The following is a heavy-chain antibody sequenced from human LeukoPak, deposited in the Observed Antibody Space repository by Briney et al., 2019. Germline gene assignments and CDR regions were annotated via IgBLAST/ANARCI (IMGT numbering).Heavy chain of an antibody. D-gene: IGHD2/OR15-2a*01. J-gene: IGHJ6*03. CDR1: GFSFRASS. CDR3: AKIKGPSLSTCYMDV. CDR2: IANDDDTT. Sequence: GGSLRLSCKASGFSFRASSVNWVRQAPGKGLEWLAYIANDDDTTFYADSVTGRFTLSKDKAKNLVYPQMNSLRDDDTAVYYCAKIKGPSLSTCYMDVWGSGTTVTVSS. V-gene: IGHV3-48*02.